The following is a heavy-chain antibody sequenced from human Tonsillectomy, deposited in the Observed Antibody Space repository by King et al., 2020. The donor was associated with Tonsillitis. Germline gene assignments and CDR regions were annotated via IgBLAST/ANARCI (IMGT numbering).Heavy chain of an antibody. J-gene: IGHJ4*02. Sequence: VQLVESGGVVVQPGGSLRLSCAASGFTFDHYTMHWVRQAPGKGLEWVSLITSDDISTYYADSVKGRFTISRDNSRNSLHLQMNSLRTEDTALYYCATERMKFFDYWGQGTLVTVSS. CDR3: ATERMKFFDY. D-gene: IGHD2-15*01. CDR2: ITSDDIST. CDR1: GFTFDHYT. V-gene: IGHV3-43*01.